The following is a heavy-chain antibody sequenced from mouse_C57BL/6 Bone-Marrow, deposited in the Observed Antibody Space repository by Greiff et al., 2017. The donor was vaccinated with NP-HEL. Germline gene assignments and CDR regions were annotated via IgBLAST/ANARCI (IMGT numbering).Heavy chain of an antibody. J-gene: IGHJ1*03. Sequence: DVQLVESGPGLVKPSQSLSLTCSVTGYSITSGYYWNWIRQFPGNKLEWMGYISYDGSNNYNPSLKNRISITRDTSKNQFFLKLNSVTTEDTATYYCARNYYGSSYEYFDVWGTETTVTVSS. CDR2: ISYDGSN. D-gene: IGHD1-1*01. CDR1: GYSITSGYY. V-gene: IGHV3-6*01. CDR3: ARNYYGSSYEYFDV.